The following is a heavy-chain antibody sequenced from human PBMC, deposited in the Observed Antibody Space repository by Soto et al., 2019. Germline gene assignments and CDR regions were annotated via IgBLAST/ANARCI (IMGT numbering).Heavy chain of an antibody. J-gene: IGHJ4*02. CDR2: IWYDGSNK. CDR1: GFTFSSYG. CDR3: ARTDSYGDY. Sequence: QVQLVESGGGVVQPGRSLRLSCAASGFTFSSYGMHWVRQAPGKGLEGVAVIWYDGSNKYYADSVKGRFTISRDNSKNTLYLQMNSLRAEDTAVYYCARTDSYGDYWGQGTLVTVSS. D-gene: IGHD5-18*01. V-gene: IGHV3-33*01.